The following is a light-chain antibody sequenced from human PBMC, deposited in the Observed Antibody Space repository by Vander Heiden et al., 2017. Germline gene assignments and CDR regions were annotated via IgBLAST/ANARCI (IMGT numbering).Light chain of an antibody. J-gene: IGKJ4*01. CDR2: DAS. CDR3: QQRSNWPPLT. CDR1: QSVSSY. V-gene: IGKV3-11*01. Sequence: ESVLTQSPATLSLSPGERANLSCRASQSVSSYLAWYQQKPGQAPRLLIYDASNRATGIPARFSGSGSGTDFTLTISSLEPEDFAVYYCQQRSNWPPLTFGGGTKVEIK.